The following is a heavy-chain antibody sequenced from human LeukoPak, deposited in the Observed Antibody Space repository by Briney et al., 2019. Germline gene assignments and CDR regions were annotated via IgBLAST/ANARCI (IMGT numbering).Heavy chain of an antibody. CDR1: GGSISSYY. V-gene: IGHV4-59*01. CDR2: IYYSGST. CDR3: ARIAKLGKYSYYFDY. Sequence: PSETLSLTCTVSGGSISSYYWSWIRQPPGKGLERIGYIYYSGSTNYNPSLKSRVTISVDTSKNQFSLKLSSVTAADTAVYYCARIAKLGKYSYYFDYWGQGTLVTVSS. J-gene: IGHJ4*02. D-gene: IGHD7-27*01.